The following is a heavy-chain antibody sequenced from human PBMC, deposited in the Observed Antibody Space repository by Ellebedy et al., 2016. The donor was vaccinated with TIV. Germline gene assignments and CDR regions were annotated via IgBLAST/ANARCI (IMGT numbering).Heavy chain of an antibody. V-gene: IGHV3-23*01. D-gene: IGHD3-22*01. Sequence: GESLKISCAASGFTFSSFAMHWVRQAPGKGLEWLSVISGGGDCTYDADPVKGRFTITRDNSKNTLYLQMDRLRAEDTAVYYCSKGTSSGFNYDRVGSEYWGQGTLVTVSS. CDR1: GFTFSSFA. CDR3: SKGTSSGFNYDRVGSEY. J-gene: IGHJ4*02. CDR2: ISGGGDCT.